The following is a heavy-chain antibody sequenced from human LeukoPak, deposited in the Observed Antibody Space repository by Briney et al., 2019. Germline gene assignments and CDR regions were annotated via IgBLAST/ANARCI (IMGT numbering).Heavy chain of an antibody. V-gene: IGHV4-61*02. Sequence: PSETLSLTCTVSGGSISSGSDYWSWIRQPAGKGLEWIGRIYTSGSTNYNPSLKSRVTISVDTSKNQFSLKLSSVNAAATDVYYCARDPYSSGWYAYSGQGTLVTVSS. CDR2: IYTSGST. CDR3: ARDPYSSGWYAY. J-gene: IGHJ4*02. D-gene: IGHD6-19*01. CDR1: GGSISSGSDY.